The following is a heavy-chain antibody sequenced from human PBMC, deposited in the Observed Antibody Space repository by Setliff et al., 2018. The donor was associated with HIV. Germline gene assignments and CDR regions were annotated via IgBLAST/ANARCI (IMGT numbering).Heavy chain of an antibody. J-gene: IGHJ2*01. D-gene: IGHD3-22*01. CDR2: IIPIFGST. CDR1: GGTFSNYGFKYG. Sequence: SVKVSCKASGGTFSNYGFKYGISWVRQAPGQGLEWMGGIIPIFGSTKYAEKFRDRVTITADESSYTAEMELSSLTSEDTAVYYCARDDHYYDMGSILSDWYSDLWGRGTLVTVSS. V-gene: IGHV1-69*13. CDR3: ARDDHYYDMGSILSDWYSDL.